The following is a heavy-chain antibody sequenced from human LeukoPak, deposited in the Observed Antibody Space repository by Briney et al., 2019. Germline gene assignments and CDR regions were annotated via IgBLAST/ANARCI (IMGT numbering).Heavy chain of an antibody. CDR1: GGTFSSYA. CDR3: ARDSVATPRRGYFDY. CDR2: IIPIFGTA. J-gene: IGHJ4*02. V-gene: IGHV1-69*01. D-gene: IGHD5-12*01. Sequence: GASVKVSCKASGGTFSSYAISWVRQAPGQGLEWMGGIIPIFGTANYAQKFQGRVTITADESTSTAYMELSSLRSEDTAVYYCARDSVATPRRGYFDYWGQGTLVTVSS.